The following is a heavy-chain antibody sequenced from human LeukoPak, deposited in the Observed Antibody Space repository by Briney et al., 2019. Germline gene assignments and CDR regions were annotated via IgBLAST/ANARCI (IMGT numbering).Heavy chain of an antibody. J-gene: IGHJ5*02. Sequence: ASVKVSCKASGYTFTSYGISWVRQAPGQGLEWMGWISAYNGNTNYAQKLQGRVTMTTDTSTSTACMELRSLRSDDTAVYYCANMYSSSWSWFDPWGQGTLVTVSS. CDR1: GYTFTSYG. V-gene: IGHV1-18*01. D-gene: IGHD6-13*01. CDR2: ISAYNGNT. CDR3: ANMYSSSWSWFDP.